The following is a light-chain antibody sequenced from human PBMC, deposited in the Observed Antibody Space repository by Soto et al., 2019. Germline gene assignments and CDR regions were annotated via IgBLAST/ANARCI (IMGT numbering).Light chain of an antibody. CDR3: ATWDDSLDGYV. CDR1: SSNIGSNT. CDR2: SHN. Sequence: QSVLTQRPSASGTPGQRVTISCSGSSSNIGSNTVNWYQQLPGTAPKLLIYSHNQRPSGVPDRFSVSKSGTSASLAISGLQSEDEADYYCATWDDSLDGYVFGTGTKVTVL. V-gene: IGLV1-44*01. J-gene: IGLJ1*01.